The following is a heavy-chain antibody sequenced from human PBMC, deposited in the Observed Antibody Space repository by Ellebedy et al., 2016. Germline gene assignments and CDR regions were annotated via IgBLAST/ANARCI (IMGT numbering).Heavy chain of an antibody. J-gene: IGHJ4*02. V-gene: IGHV3-23*01. CDR2: ISGSGGST. Sequence: GESLKISCAASGFTFSSYSMNWVRQAPGKGLEWVSAISGSGGSTYYADSVKGRFTISRDNSKNTLYLQMNSLRAEDTAVYYCAKEPLDIVVVVAATPVLDYWGQGTLVTVSS. D-gene: IGHD2-15*01. CDR3: AKEPLDIVVVVAATPVLDY. CDR1: GFTFSSYS.